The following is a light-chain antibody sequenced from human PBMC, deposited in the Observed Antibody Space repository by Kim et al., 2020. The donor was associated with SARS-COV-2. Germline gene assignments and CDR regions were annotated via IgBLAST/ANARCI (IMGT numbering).Light chain of an antibody. V-gene: IGLV3-19*01. J-gene: IGLJ3*02. CDR3: NSRDSSGNHWV. CDR2: GKN. Sequence: ALGQTGRMTCQGYSPRSYYASWYQQKPGQAPVLVIYGKNNRPSGIPDRFSGSSSGNTASLTITGAQAEDEADYYCNSRDSSGNHWVFGGGTQLTVL. CDR1: SPRSYY.